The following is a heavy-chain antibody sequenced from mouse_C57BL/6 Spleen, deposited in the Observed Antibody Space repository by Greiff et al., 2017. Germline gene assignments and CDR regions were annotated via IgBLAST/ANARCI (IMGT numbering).Heavy chain of an antibody. Sequence: QVQLQQPGAELVMPGASVKLSCKASGYTFTSYWMHWVKQRPGQGLEWIGEIDPSDSYTNYNQKFKGKSTLTVDKSSSTAYMQHSSLTSEDSAVYYCARKDYAYALDYWGQGTSVTVSS. CDR2: IDPSDSYT. J-gene: IGHJ4*01. D-gene: IGHD2-4*01. CDR1: GYTFTSYW. CDR3: ARKDYAYALDY. V-gene: IGHV1-69*01.